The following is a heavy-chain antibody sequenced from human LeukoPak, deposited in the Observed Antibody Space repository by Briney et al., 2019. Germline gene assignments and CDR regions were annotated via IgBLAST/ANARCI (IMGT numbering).Heavy chain of an antibody. CDR2: I. D-gene: IGHD5-24*01. Sequence: GGSLRLSCAASGFTVSSNYMSWVRQAPGKGLEWVSVISVKGRFTISRDNSKNTLYLQMNSLRAEDTAVYYCARVMDYFDYCGQGTLVTVSS. J-gene: IGHJ4*02. CDR3: ARVMDYFDY. CDR1: GFTVSSNY. V-gene: IGHV3-53*01.